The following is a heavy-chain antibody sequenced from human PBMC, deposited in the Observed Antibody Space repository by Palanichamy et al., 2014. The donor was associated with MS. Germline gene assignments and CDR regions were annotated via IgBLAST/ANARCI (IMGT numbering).Heavy chain of an antibody. J-gene: IGHJ3*02. CDR2: IYYSGST. Sequence: QVQLQESGPGLVKPSETLSLTCTVSGGSVSSSSYYWSWIRQPPGKGLEWIGYIYYSGSTNYNPSLKSRVTISLDTSKNQFSLKLSSVTAADTAVYCCARMDVRDAFDIWGQGTMVTVSS. CDR3: ARMDVRDAFDI. D-gene: IGHD3/OR15-3a*01. V-gene: IGHV4-61*01. CDR1: GGSVSSSSYY.